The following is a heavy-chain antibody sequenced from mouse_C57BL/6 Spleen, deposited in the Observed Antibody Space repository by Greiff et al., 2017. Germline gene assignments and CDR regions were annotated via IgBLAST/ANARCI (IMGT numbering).Heavy chain of an antibody. Sequence: DVKLVESGGGLVKPGGSLKLSCAASGFTFSSYAMSWVRQTPEKRLEWVATISDGGSYTYYPDNVKGRFTISRDNAKNNLYLQMSHLKSEDTAMYYCAREAYGSSPSWFAYWGQGTLVTVSA. J-gene: IGHJ3*01. CDR2: ISDGGSYT. CDR3: AREAYGSSPSWFAY. D-gene: IGHD1-1*01. CDR1: GFTFSSYA. V-gene: IGHV5-4*01.